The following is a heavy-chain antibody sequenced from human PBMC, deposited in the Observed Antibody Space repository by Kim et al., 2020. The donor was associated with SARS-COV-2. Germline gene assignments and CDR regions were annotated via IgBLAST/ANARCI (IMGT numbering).Heavy chain of an antibody. Sequence: SVRGRITIHQDTSKNQFSLQLKSVTPEDTAVYYCARDRQRAGTGVDYWGQGTLVTVSS. J-gene: IGHJ4*02. D-gene: IGHD6-19*01. CDR3: ARDRQRAGTGVDY. V-gene: IGHV6-1*01.